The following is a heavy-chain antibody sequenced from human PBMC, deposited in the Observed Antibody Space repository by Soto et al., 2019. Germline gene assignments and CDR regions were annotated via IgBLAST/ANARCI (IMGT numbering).Heavy chain of an antibody. CDR3: ARVAY. CDR2: ISSTSSET. J-gene: IGHJ4*02. Sequence: GGSLRLSCAVSGFIFDSYMMTWVRQAPGKGLEWVGSISSTSSETWYADSVKGRFIISRDNAQNSLFLQMNTLRPEDSAIYYCARVAYWGPGTQVTVSS. CDR1: GFIFDSYM. V-gene: IGHV3-21*04.